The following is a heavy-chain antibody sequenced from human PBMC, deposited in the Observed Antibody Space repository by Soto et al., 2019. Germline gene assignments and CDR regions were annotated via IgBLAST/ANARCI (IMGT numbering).Heavy chain of an antibody. CDR3: AKTVYGDYSPSLFYFDY. V-gene: IGHV3-23*01. Sequence: EVQLLESGGGLVQPGGSLRLSCAASGITFSSQAMSWVRQAPGKGLEWVSGISGGDDDTYYADSVKGRFTISRDNSKDTLYLQMDSLRAEDTAVYYCAKTVYGDYSPSLFYFDYWGQGTLVTVSS. J-gene: IGHJ4*02. CDR1: GITFSSQA. CDR2: ISGGDDDT. D-gene: IGHD4-17*01.